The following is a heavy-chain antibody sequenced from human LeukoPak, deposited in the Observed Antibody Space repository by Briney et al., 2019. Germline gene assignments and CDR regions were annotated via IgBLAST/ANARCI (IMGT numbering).Heavy chain of an antibody. J-gene: IGHJ4*02. CDR1: GGSITNYY. V-gene: IGHV4-59*08. CDR3: ATRVNRITIFGVVINDY. Sequence: PSETLSLTCTVSGGSITNYYWTWIRQPPGKGLEWIGYIHYSGSTNYNPSLKSRVTISVDTSKNQFSLKLSSVTAADTAVYYCATRVNRITIFGVVINDYWGQGTLVTVSS. CDR2: IHYSGST. D-gene: IGHD3-3*01.